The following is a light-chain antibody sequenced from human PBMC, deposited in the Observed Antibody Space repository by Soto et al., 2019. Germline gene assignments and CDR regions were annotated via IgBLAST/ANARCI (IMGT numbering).Light chain of an antibody. CDR2: SNN. V-gene: IGLV1-44*01. J-gene: IGLJ2*01. CDR3: AAWDDSLNGVV. Sequence: QSVLTQPPSASGTPGPRVTISCSGSSSNIGSNTVNWYQQLPGTAPKLLIYSNNQRPSGVPDRFSGSKSGTSASLAISGLQSEDEADYYCAAWDDSLNGVVFGGGTQRPS. CDR1: SSNIGSNT.